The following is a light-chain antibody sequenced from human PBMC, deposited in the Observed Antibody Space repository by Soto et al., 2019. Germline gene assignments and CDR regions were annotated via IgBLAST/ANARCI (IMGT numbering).Light chain of an antibody. CDR2: AAS. CDR1: QTIDNY. J-gene: IGKJ2*01. CDR3: HQTYNTLYT. V-gene: IGKV1-39*01. Sequence: DIQMTQSPYSLSASVGDRVTISCRTSQTIDNYLNWYQQKPGQAPQLLISAASTLQSGVPSRFSGSGSGTDFTLTISSLQPEDYATYYCHQTYNTLYTFGQGTKVDI.